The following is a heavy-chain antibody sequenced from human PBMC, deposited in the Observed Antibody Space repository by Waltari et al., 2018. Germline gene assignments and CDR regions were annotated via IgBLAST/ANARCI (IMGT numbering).Heavy chain of an antibody. J-gene: IGHJ4*02. D-gene: IGHD5-18*01. V-gene: IGHV3-66*02. CDR1: GFTVSSSP. CDR2: IYDTGSS. Sequence: EVLLVESGGGLVHRGGSLRLSCAASGFTVSSSPLGWVRQAPGTGLEWVSIIYDTGSSYYEDSVLGRFTISRDISKNTLHLQMNSVKIEDTAIYYCARARDEETAMVYFDHWGQGTLVSVSS. CDR3: ARARDEETAMVYFDH.